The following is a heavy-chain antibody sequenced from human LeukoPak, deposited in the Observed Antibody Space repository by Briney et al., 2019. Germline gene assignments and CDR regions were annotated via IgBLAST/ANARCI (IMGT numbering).Heavy chain of an antibody. CDR2: ISSSDTTI. J-gene: IGHJ4*02. V-gene: IGHV3-11*04. CDR3: ARADCSSTSCYELDY. CDR1: GFTFSDYY. Sequence: GGSLRLSCAGSGFTFSDYYMSWIRQAPGKGLEWVSYISSSDTTIYYADSVKGRFTISRDNTQNSLYLQMNTLRADDTAVYYCARADCSSTSCYELDYWGQGTLVTVSS. D-gene: IGHD2-2*01.